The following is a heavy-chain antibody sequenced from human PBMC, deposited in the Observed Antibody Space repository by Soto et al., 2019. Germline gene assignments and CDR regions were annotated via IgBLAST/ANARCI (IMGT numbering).Heavy chain of an antibody. CDR3: AKDSPTTVTTTPDSRGFDY. V-gene: IGHV3-23*01. J-gene: IGHJ4*02. CDR1: GFTFSSYA. Sequence: GGSLRLSCAASGFTFSSYAMSWVRQAPGKGLEWVSAISGSGGSTYYADSVKGRFTISRDNSKNTLYLQMNSLRAEDTAVYYCAKDSPTTVTTTPDSRGFDYWGQGTLVTVSS. CDR2: ISGSGGST. D-gene: IGHD4-17*01.